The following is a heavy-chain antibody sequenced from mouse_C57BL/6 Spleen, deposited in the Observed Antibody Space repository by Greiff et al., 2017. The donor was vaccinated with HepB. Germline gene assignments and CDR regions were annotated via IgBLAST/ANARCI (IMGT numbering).Heavy chain of an antibody. CDR3: ARRGSSYDYYAMDY. CDR1: GYTFTSYW. D-gene: IGHD1-1*01. Sequence: QVQLQQPGAELVMPGASVKLSCKASGYTFTSYWMHWVKQRPGQGLEWIGEIDPSDSYTNYNQKFKGKSTLTVDKSSSTAYMQLSSLTSEDSAVYYCARRGSSYDYYAMDYWGQGTSVTVSS. V-gene: IGHV1-69*01. CDR2: IDPSDSYT. J-gene: IGHJ4*01.